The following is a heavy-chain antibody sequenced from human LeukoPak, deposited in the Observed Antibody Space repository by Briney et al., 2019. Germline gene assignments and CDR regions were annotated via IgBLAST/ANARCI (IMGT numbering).Heavy chain of an antibody. J-gene: IGHJ5*02. CDR1: GFTFDDYA. Sequence: GGSLRLSCAASGFTFDDYAMHWVRQAPGKGLEWVSRISGDGDNTYYADSVKGRFTISRDNAKNSLYLQMNSLRADDTAVYYCARLRSKYWFDPWGQGTLVTVSS. CDR3: ARLRSKYWFDP. CDR2: ISGDGDNT. V-gene: IGHV3-43*02. D-gene: IGHD4-11*01.